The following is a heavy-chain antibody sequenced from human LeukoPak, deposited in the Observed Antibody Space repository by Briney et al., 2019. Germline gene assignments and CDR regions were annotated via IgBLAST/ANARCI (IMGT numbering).Heavy chain of an antibody. J-gene: IGHJ4*02. CDR1: GFTFSDFY. V-gene: IGHV3-11*01. Sequence: PGGSLRLSCAASGFTFSDFYMTWIRQAPGKGLEWVSHISNRGSTIHYADSVRGRFTISRDNAKKSLYLQMNSLRAEDTAVYYCARSADRSGYFREITLYYFDYWAREPWSPSPQ. D-gene: IGHD3-22*01. CDR3: ARSADRSGYFREITLYYFDY. CDR2: ISNRGSTI.